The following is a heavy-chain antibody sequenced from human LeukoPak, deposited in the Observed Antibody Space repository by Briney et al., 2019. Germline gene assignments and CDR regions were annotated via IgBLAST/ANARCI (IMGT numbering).Heavy chain of an antibody. Sequence: SETLSLTCTVSGGSISNYYWSWIRQPPGEGLEWIGYIWYSGSTNYNPSLKSRVTISVDTSKNQFSLKLSSVTAADTAVYYCARGNTYYYGSGSYYPYNWFDPWGQGTLVTVSS. CDR3: ARGNTYYYGSGSYYPYNWFDP. CDR2: IWYSGST. J-gene: IGHJ5*02. V-gene: IGHV4-59*08. D-gene: IGHD3-10*01. CDR1: GGSISNYY.